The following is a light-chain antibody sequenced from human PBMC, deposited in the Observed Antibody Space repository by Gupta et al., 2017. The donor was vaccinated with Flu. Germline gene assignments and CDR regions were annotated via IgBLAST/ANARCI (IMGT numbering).Light chain of an antibody. Sequence: DIVMTQSPDSLAVSLGERATINCKSSQTVLSNSNNKNYLAWYQQKPGQPPKLRIYWASTRESGVPDRLSGSGSGTDFTLTISSLQAEDVAVYYCQQYYSYPPTFGPGTKVEIK. CDR3: QQYYSYPPT. CDR1: QTVLSNSNNKNY. V-gene: IGKV4-1*01. J-gene: IGKJ3*01. CDR2: WAS.